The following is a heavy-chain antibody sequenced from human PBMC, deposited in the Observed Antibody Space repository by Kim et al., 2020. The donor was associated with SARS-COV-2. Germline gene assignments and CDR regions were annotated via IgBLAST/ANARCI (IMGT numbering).Heavy chain of an antibody. V-gene: IGHV1-18*01. CDR2: ISAYNGNT. J-gene: IGHJ2*01. CDR1: GYTFTSYG. CDR3: ARDLRVAVAVWYFDL. D-gene: IGHD6-19*01. Sequence: ASVKVSCKASGYTFTSYGISWVRQAPGQGLEWMGWISAYNGNTNYAQKLQGRVTMTTDTSTSTAYMELRSLRSDDTAVYYCARDLRVAVAVWYFDLWGRGTLVTVSS.